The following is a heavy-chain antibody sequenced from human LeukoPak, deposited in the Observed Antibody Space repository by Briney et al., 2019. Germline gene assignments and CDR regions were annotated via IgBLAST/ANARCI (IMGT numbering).Heavy chain of an antibody. CDR2: ISSRGGNT. V-gene: IGHV3-23*01. CDR1: GFTFDSYA. Sequence: GGSLRLSCAASGFTFDSYAMSWVRQAPGKGLEWVSTISSRGGNTYYSDSVKGRFTISRDNSKNTLYLQMNSLRAEDTAVYYCAKGKVVISYFDYWGQGTLVTVSS. CDR3: AKGKVVISYFDY. J-gene: IGHJ4*02. D-gene: IGHD3-22*01.